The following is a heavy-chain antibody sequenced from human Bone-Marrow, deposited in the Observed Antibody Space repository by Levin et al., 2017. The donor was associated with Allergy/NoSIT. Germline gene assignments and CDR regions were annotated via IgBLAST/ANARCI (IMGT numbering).Heavy chain of an antibody. V-gene: IGHV3-48*01. D-gene: IGHD2-15*01. Sequence: GESLKISCAAYGFTFSSYSMYWVRQAPGKGLEWVSYISGSSGTIYYADSVKGRLTISRDNAKNSLYLQMNSLRAEDTAVYYCARVRCSGGSCYVPYNYYMDVWGKGTTVTVSS. CDR1: GFTFSSYS. CDR2: ISGSSGTI. J-gene: IGHJ6*03. CDR3: ARVRCSGGSCYVPYNYYMDV.